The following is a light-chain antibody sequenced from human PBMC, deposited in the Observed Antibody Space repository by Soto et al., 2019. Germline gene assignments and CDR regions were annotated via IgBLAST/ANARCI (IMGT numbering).Light chain of an antibody. CDR1: ESISSW. Sequence: DIQMTQSPSTLSASVGDRVTITCRASESISSWLAWYQQKPGKAPKLLIYKASNLESGVPSRFSGSGSGTEFTLTISSLQPDDFATYYCQQYNSYPWTFGQGNKVEIK. J-gene: IGKJ1*01. V-gene: IGKV1-5*03. CDR3: QQYNSYPWT. CDR2: KAS.